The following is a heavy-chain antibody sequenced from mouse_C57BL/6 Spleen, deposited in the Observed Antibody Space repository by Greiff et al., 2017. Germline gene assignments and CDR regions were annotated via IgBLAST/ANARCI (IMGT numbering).Heavy chain of an antibody. D-gene: IGHD1-1*02. Sequence: QFQLQQSGPELVKPGASVKISCKASGYAFSSSWMNWVKQRPGKGLEWIGQICPGDGDTNYNGKFKGKATLTADKSSSTAYMQLSSLTSEDSAVYFCARRYYGYYAMDYWGQGTSVTVSS. V-gene: IGHV1-82*01. CDR1: GYAFSSSW. CDR2: ICPGDGDT. J-gene: IGHJ4*01. CDR3: ARRYYGYYAMDY.